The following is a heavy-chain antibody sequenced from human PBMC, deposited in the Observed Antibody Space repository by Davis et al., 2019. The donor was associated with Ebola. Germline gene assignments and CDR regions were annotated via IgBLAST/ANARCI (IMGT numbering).Heavy chain of an antibody. CDR3: AGLKVATILAYYYGMDV. CDR2: IIPIFGTA. V-gene: IGHV1-69*13. CDR1: GGTFSSYA. J-gene: IGHJ6*02. Sequence: VKVSCKASGGTFSSYAISWVRQAPGQGLEWMGGIIPIFGTANYAQKFQGRVTITADESTSTAYMELSSLRSEDTAVYYCAGLKVATILAYYYGMDVWGQGTTVTVSS. D-gene: IGHD5-12*01.